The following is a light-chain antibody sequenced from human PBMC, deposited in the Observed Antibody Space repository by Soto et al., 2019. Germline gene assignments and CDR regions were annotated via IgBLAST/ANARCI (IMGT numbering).Light chain of an antibody. V-gene: IGKV3-20*01. CDR3: QQYGSSPRT. Sequence: EIVLTQSPGTLSLSPGERATLSCRASQTVSSSYLAWYQQKLGQAPRLLIYGASTRATGIPDRFSGSGSGTDFTLTISRLEPDDFAVYYCQQYGSSPRTFGQVTKVEIK. J-gene: IGKJ1*01. CDR2: GAS. CDR1: QTVSSSY.